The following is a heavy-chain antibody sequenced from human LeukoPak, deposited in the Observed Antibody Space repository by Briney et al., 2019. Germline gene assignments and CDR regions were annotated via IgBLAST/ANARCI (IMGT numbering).Heavy chain of an antibody. D-gene: IGHD6-13*01. V-gene: IGHV3-23*01. Sequence: PGGSLRLSCAASEFTFSNYAMTWVRQAPGKGLEWVSVISGSGVSTYYADSVKGRFTISRDNSKNTLYLQMNSLRVEDTAVYYCAKANSSTWYDYWGQGTLVTVSS. CDR2: ISGSGVST. CDR1: EFTFSNYA. CDR3: AKANSSTWYDY. J-gene: IGHJ4*02.